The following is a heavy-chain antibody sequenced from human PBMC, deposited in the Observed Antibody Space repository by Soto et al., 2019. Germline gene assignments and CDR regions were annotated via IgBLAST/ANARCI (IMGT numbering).Heavy chain of an antibody. D-gene: IGHD2-15*01. CDR3: AKGVNIVVVVASFDY. CDR1: GFTFSSYA. Sequence: GGSLRLSCAASGFTFSSYAMSWVRQAPGKGLEWVSAISGSGGSTYYADSVKGRFTTSRDNSKNTLYLQMNSLRAEDTAVYYCAKGVNIVVVVASFDYWGQGTLVTVSS. CDR2: ISGSGGST. J-gene: IGHJ4*02. V-gene: IGHV3-23*01.